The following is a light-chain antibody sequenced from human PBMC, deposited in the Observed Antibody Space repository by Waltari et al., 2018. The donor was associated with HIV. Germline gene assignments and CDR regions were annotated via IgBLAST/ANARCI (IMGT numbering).Light chain of an antibody. Sequence: DVQMTQSPSPLSASLRDRVTITCRASQSVSYWLAWYQQKPGKAPKLLISKASSLKSGVPSRFSSSGSGTEFTLNISSLQPDAFSTYYCQQYNRYPYTFGQGTKLEIK. CDR2: KAS. V-gene: IGKV1-5*03. J-gene: IGKJ2*01. CDR3: QQYNRYPYT. CDR1: QSVSYW.